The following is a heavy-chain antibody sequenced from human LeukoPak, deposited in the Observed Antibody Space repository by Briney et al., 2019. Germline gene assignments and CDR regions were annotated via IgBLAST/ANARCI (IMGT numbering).Heavy chain of an antibody. CDR2: ISVSGNT. V-gene: IGHV3-23*01. Sequence: PGGSLRLSCAASGFTLSSYAMSWVRQGPGKRLEWVSAISVSGNTYHADSVKGRFTISRDSSKNTLYLQMNSLRAGDAAVYYCARKWFGELSRNWFDPWGQGTLVTVSS. CDR3: ARKWFGELSRNWFDP. J-gene: IGHJ5*02. D-gene: IGHD3-10*01. CDR1: GFTLSSYA.